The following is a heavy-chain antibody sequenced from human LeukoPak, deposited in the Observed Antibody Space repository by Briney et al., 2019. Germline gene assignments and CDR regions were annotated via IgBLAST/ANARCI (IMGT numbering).Heavy chain of an antibody. CDR1: GYTFIGYY. CDR2: INPNSGGT. D-gene: IGHD3-10*01. Sequence: ASVKVSCKASGYTFIGYYMHWVRQAPGQGLEWMGWINPNSGGTNYAQEFQGRVTMTRDTSISTAYMELSRLRSDDTAVYYCARAPLWFGDMPEGVWGKGTTVTVSS. V-gene: IGHV1-2*02. J-gene: IGHJ6*04. CDR3: ARAPLWFGDMPEGV.